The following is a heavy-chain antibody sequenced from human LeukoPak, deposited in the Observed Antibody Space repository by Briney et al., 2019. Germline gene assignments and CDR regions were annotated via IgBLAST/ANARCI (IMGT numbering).Heavy chain of an antibody. CDR1: GGSISSGGYS. D-gene: IGHD3-22*01. V-gene: IGHV4-30-2*01. CDR2: IYHSGST. J-gene: IGHJ4*02. CDR3: ARAPYYYDSSVHLRQYYFDY. Sequence: PSETLSLTCAVSGGSISSGGYSWSWIRQPPGKGLEWIGYIYHSGSTYYNPSLKSRVTISVDRSKNQFSLKLSSVTAADTAVYYCARAPYYYDSSVHLRQYYFDYWGQGTLVTVSS.